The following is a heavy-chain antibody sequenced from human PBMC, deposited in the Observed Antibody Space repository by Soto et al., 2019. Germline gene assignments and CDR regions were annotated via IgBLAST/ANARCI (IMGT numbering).Heavy chain of an antibody. CDR1: GFTFSSYS. D-gene: IGHD3-9*01. CDR2: ISSSSSYI. J-gene: IGHJ6*03. V-gene: IGHV3-21*01. Sequence: EVQLVESGGGLVKPGGSLRLSCAASGFTFSSYSMNWVRQAPGKGLEWVSSISSSSSYIYYADSVKGRFTISRDNAKNSLYLQMNSRRAEDTAVYYCAREGLRYFDWSVGWYCYYYMDVRGKGTTVTVSS. CDR3: AREGLRYFDWSVGWYCYYYMDV.